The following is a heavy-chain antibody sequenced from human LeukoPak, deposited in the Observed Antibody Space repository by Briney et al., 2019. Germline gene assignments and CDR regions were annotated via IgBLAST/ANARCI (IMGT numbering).Heavy chain of an antibody. V-gene: IGHV3-9*01. D-gene: IGHD3-10*01. CDR2: IRWNSARI. CDR1: GFTFDKYA. Sequence: PGGSLRLSCAASGFTFDKYAMHWVRQAPGQGLEWVSGIRWNSARIDYTDSVKGRFTISRDNAKNSLYLQMNSLRAEDTAFYYCAKDIYGSGSAFDYWGQGTLVTVSS. CDR3: AKDIYGSGSAFDY. J-gene: IGHJ4*02.